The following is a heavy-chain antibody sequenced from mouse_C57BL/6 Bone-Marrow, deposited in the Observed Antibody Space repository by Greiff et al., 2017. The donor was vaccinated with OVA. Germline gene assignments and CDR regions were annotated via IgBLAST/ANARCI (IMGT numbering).Heavy chain of an antibody. CDR1: GFTFSDYG. Sequence: DVQLQESGGGLVKPGGSLKLSCAASGFTFSDYGLHWVRQAPEKGLEWVAYISSGSSTIYYADTVKGRFTISRDKAKNTLFLQMTSLRSEDTGMYYCGRAGGGYWGQGTTLTVSS. CDR3: GRAGGGY. CDR2: ISSGSSTI. J-gene: IGHJ2*01. V-gene: IGHV5-17*01.